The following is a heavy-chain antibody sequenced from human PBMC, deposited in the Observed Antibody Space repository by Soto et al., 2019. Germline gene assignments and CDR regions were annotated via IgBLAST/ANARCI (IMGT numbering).Heavy chain of an antibody. Sequence: PSETMSLTCTVSGDYISSYSWSWIRQPTGKGLEWIGYIYYSGSTYYNPSLKSRVTISVDRSKNQFSLKLSSVTAADTAVYYCDRVVKPDFSTGFDPWGQGTLVTVSS. V-gene: IGHV4-59*12. CDR3: DRVVKPDFSTGFDP. D-gene: IGHD3-3*01. CDR2: IYYSGST. CDR1: GDYISSYS. J-gene: IGHJ5*02.